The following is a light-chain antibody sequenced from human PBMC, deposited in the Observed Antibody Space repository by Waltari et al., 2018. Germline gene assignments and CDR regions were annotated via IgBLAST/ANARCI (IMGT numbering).Light chain of an antibody. Sequence: EIVLTQSPGTLSLSPGERATLSCRASQSVSRTLAWYQQKPGQAPRLLIYDASTRATGIPDRFSGSGFGTDFSLTISRLEPEDFAVYCCQKYGTLPATFGQGTTVEIK. CDR3: QKYGTLPAT. J-gene: IGKJ1*01. V-gene: IGKV3-20*01. CDR2: DAS. CDR1: QSVSRT.